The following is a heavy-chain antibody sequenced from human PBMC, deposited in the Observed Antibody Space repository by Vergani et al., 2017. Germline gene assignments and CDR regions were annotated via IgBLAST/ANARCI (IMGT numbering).Heavy chain of an antibody. D-gene: IGHD2-15*01. Sequence: QVQLQESGPGLLKPSETLSLTCTVSGYSISSGYYWGWIRQPPGKGLEWIGSIYHSGYTFYSPSLKSRVSMSVDTSKNQFSLRVNSVTAADTAVYYCVRGRWESGGPYSGCWGRGTLVSVSS. CDR2: IYHSGYT. V-gene: IGHV4-38-2*02. CDR3: VRGRWESGGPYSGC. J-gene: IGHJ4*02. CDR1: GYSISSGYY.